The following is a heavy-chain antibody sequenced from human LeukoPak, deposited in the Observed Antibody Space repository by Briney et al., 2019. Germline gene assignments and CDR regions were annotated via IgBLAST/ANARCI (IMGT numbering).Heavy chain of an antibody. Sequence: SETLSLTCTVSGGSISSYYWSWIRQPPGKGLEWIGEINHSGSTNYNPSLKSRVTISVDTSKNQFSLKLSSVTAADTAVYYCARGHYYYDSSGYSYWGQGTLVTVSS. CDR2: INHSGST. J-gene: IGHJ4*02. CDR3: ARGHYYYDSSGYSY. D-gene: IGHD3-22*01. CDR1: GGSISSYY. V-gene: IGHV4-34*01.